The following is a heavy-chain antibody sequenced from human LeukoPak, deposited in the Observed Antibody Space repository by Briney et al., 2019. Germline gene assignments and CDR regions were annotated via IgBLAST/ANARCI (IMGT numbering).Heavy chain of an antibody. CDR3: ARAHSSGWYFDY. Sequence: GGSLRLSCGVSGFSLNIYYMSWVRQAPGKGLEWVANLNQDGSEKNYVDSVRGRFTISRDNAKNSLYLQMNSLRAEDTAVYYCARAHSSGWYFDYWGQGTLVTVSS. D-gene: IGHD6-19*01. J-gene: IGHJ4*02. CDR1: GFSLNIYY. CDR2: LNQDGSEK. V-gene: IGHV3-7*01.